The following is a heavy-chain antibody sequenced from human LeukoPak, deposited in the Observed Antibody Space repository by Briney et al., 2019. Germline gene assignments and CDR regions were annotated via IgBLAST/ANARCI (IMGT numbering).Heavy chain of an antibody. CDR3: ARAGSNWNYVY. Sequence: GGSLRLSCAASGFTFSSYWMSWVRQAPGKGLEWVANIKQDGSEKYYADSVKGRFTISRDNTKNSLSLQMNSLRAEDTAVYYCARAGSNWNYVYWGQGTLVTVSS. CDR2: IKQDGSEK. CDR1: GFTFSSYW. D-gene: IGHD1-7*01. V-gene: IGHV3-7*01. J-gene: IGHJ4*02.